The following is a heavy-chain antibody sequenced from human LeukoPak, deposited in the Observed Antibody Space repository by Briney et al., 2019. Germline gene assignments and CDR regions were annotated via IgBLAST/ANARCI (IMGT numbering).Heavy chain of an antibody. CDR2: LYHGGST. Sequence: GGSLRLSCVGSGVIVRSNYMTWVRQAPGKGLEWVSILYHGGSTYYADSVKGRFSTSRDTSKNTLYLQMNSLRVEDTAVYYCATRRFGELTYWGQGTLVTVSS. J-gene: IGHJ4*02. D-gene: IGHD3-10*01. V-gene: IGHV3-66*01. CDR3: ATRRFGELTY. CDR1: GVIVRSNY.